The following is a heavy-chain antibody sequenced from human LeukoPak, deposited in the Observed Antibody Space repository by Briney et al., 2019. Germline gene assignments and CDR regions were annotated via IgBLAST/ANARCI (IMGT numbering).Heavy chain of an antibody. Sequence: ASVKVSCKASGYTFTSYGISWVRQAPGQGLEWMGWISAYNGNTNYAQKLQGRVTMTTDTSTSTAYMELRSLRSDDTAVYYCARDLLQGSSTGDINYYYYGMDVWGQGTTVNVSS. D-gene: IGHD6-6*01. J-gene: IGHJ6*02. CDR3: ARDLLQGSSTGDINYYYYGMDV. CDR1: GYTFTSYG. V-gene: IGHV1-18*01. CDR2: ISAYNGNT.